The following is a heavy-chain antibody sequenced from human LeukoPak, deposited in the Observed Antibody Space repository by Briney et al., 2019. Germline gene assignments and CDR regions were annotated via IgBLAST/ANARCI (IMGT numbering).Heavy chain of an antibody. CDR2: INPNSGGT. D-gene: IGHD2-2*01. CDR1: GYTFTGYY. J-gene: IGHJ6*03. CDR3: ARARYCSSTSCPIPAVLDYYYYYYMDV. V-gene: IGHV1-2*02. Sequence: ASVKVSCKASGYTFTGYYMHWVRQAPGQGLEWMGWINPNSGGTNYAQKFQGRVTMTRDTSISTAYMELSRLRSDDTAVYYCARARYCSSTSCPIPAVLDYYYYYYMDVWGKGTTVTVSS.